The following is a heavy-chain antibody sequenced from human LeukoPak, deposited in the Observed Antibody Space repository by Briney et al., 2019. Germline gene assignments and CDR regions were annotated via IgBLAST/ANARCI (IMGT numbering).Heavy chain of an antibody. V-gene: IGHV5-51*01. J-gene: IGHJ3*02. CDR2: IYPGDSDT. Sequence: GESLKISCKGSGYSFTSYWIGWVRQMPGKGLGWMGIIYPGDSDTRYSPSFQGQVTISADKSISTAYLQWSSLKASDTAMYYCARPRGYSSRLDAFDIWGQGTMVTVSS. D-gene: IGHD5-18*01. CDR1: GYSFTSYW. CDR3: ARPRGYSSRLDAFDI.